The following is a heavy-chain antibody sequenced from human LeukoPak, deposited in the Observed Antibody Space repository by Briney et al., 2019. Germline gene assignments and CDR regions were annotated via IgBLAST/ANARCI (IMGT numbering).Heavy chain of an antibody. D-gene: IGHD6-13*01. V-gene: IGHV3-23*01. CDR2: ITGSGDTT. J-gene: IGHJ4*02. CDR1: GFTFSSYA. CDR3: VKDYATIAAAANPLFDY. Sequence: PGRSLRLSCAASGFTFSSYAVTWVRQAPGKGLEWVSGITGSGDTTFYADSVKGRFTISRDNSKNTLYLQMHSLRAEDTAVYYCVKDYATIAAAANPLFDYWGQGALVTVSS.